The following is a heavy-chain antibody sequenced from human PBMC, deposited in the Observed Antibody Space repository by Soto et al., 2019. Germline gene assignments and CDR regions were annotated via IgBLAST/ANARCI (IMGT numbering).Heavy chain of an antibody. D-gene: IGHD1-26*01. J-gene: IGHJ4*02. CDR2: INGGNGDT. Sequence: QVQLVQSGAEVKKPGASVRISCRTSGYTFTSYAITWLRHAPGQRLEWMGWINGGNGDTKYSQKFQDRLSITRDTSATTVSLGLSILTAEDTAIYYCARDPLSLYSADFRWGQGTLVTVSS. CDR3: ARDPLSLYSADFR. CDR1: GYTFTSYA. V-gene: IGHV1-3*01.